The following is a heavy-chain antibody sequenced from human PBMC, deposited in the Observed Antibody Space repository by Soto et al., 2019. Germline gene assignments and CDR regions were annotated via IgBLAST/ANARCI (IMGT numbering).Heavy chain of an antibody. CDR2: IWYNGSNK. D-gene: IGHD2-15*01. Sequence: GGSLRLSCAASGFTFCSYVMHWVRQAPGKGLEWVAGIWYNGSNKYYADSVKGRFTISRDHPKNTLHLQMNSLRAEDTAVYYCARSLGYCSGGSCDSSYYGMDVWGQGTTVTVSS. CDR3: ARSLGYCSGGSCDSSYYGMDV. V-gene: IGHV3-33*01. J-gene: IGHJ6*02. CDR1: GFTFCSYV.